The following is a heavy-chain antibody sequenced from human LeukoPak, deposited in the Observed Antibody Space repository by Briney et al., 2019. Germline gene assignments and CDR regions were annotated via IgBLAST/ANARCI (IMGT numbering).Heavy chain of an antibody. V-gene: IGHV3-74*01. D-gene: IGHD5-12*01. CDR3: ARDRYALQY. J-gene: IGHJ1*01. CDR2: INSDGSGT. CDR1: GFTFSSHW. Sequence: PGGSLRLSCAASGFTFSSHWMHWVRQAPGKGLVWVSRINSDGSGTIYADSVKGRFTISRDNAKNSLYLQMNSLRDEDTAVYYCARDRYALQYWGQGTLVTVSS.